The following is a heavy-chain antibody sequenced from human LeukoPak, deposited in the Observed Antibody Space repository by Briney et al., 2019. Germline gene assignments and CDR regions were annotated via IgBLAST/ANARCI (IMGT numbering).Heavy chain of an antibody. V-gene: IGHV1-69*13. CDR2: IIPIFGTA. J-gene: IGHJ4*02. CDR1: GGTFSSYA. D-gene: IGHD3-10*01. Sequence: SVKVSCKASGGTFSSYAISWVRQAPGQGLEWMGGIIPIFGTANYAQKFQGRVTITADESTSTAYMELSSLRSGDTAVYYCARGSPMVLADSLGYWGQGTLVTVSS. CDR3: ARGSPMVLADSLGY.